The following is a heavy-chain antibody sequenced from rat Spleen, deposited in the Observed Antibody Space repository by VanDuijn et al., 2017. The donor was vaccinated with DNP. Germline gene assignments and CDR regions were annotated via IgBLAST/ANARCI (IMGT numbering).Heavy chain of an antibody. Sequence: EVQLVESGGGLVQPGRSLKLSCAASGFTFSNYDMAWVRQAPTKGLEWVATISTSGVTTFYRDSVKGRFTISRDNAKSTLYLQMDSLRSEDTATYYCARYGGGPFAYWGQGTLVTVSS. V-gene: IGHV5-25*01. D-gene: IGHD1-11*01. CDR3: ARYGGGPFAY. J-gene: IGHJ3*01. CDR2: ISTSGVTT. CDR1: GFTFSNYD.